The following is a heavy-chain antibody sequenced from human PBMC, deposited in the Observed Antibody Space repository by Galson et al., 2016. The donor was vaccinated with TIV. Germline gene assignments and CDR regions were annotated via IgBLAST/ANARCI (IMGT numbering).Heavy chain of an antibody. Sequence: SLRLSCAASGFSLSDYAMTWVRQAPGKGLEWVSDISGRGGTTHYADSVKGRFTISRDNSKNTLYLHMSSLRAEDTALYYCARGPTTRRGYYGLDIWGQGTRVTVSS. CDR2: ISGRGGTT. V-gene: IGHV3-23*01. D-gene: IGHD1-26*01. CDR3: ARGPTTRRGYYGLDI. CDR1: GFSLSDYA. J-gene: IGHJ6*02.